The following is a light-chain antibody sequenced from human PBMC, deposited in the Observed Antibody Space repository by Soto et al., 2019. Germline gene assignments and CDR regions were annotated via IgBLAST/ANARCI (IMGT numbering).Light chain of an antibody. V-gene: IGLV2-8*01. J-gene: IGLJ2*01. CDR2: EVT. CDR3: AAWDDSLNGVV. Sequence: QSVLTQPPSASGSPGQSVTISCTGTSSDVGGYKFVSWYQQHPGKAPKLLIYEVTQRPSGVPDRFSGSKSGSSASLAISGLQSEDEANYYCAAWDDSLNGVVFGGGTKLTVL. CDR1: SSDVGGYKF.